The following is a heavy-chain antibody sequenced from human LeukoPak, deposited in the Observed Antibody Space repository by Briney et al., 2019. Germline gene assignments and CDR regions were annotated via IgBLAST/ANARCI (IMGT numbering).Heavy chain of an antibody. D-gene: IGHD6-19*01. V-gene: IGHV3-15*01. CDR1: GFTFSNAW. Sequence: GGSLRLSCAASGFTFSNAWMSWVRQAPGKGLEWVGRIKSKTDGGTTDYAAPVKGRFTISRDDSKNTLYLQMNSLKTEDTAVYYCTTEPVAGNRVYDYWGQGTLVTVSS. CDR2: IKSKTDGGTT. J-gene: IGHJ4*02. CDR3: TTEPVAGNRVYDY.